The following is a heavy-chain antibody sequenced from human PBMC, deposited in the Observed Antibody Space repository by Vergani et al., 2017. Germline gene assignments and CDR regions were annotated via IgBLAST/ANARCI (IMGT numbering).Heavy chain of an antibody. V-gene: IGHV3-21*04. J-gene: IGHJ4*02. CDR3: AKDIGVVPAATHFDY. CDR2: ISSSSSYI. D-gene: IGHD2-2*01. CDR1: GFTFSSYS. Sequence: EVQLVESGGGLVKPGGSLRLSCAASGFTFSSYSMNWVRQAPGKGLEWVSSISSSSSYIYYADSVKGRFTISRDNAKNSLYLQMNSLRAEDTALYYCAKDIGVVPAATHFDYWGQGTLVTVSS.